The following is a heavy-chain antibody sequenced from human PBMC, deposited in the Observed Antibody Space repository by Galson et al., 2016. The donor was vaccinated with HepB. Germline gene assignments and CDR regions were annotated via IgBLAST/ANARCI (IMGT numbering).Heavy chain of an antibody. D-gene: IGHD6-19*01. Sequence: QSGAEVKKPGESLRISCKASGYSFPSYWITWVRQVPGKGLEWMGRIDPSDSYTNYSPSFRGHVTITADKSISTTYLQWSSLKASDTSIFYCAGSITSAGTPFSYGMDVWGQGTTVIVSS. V-gene: IGHV5-10-1*01. CDR2: IDPSDSYT. CDR3: AGSITSAGTPFSYGMDV. J-gene: IGHJ6*02. CDR1: GYSFPSYW.